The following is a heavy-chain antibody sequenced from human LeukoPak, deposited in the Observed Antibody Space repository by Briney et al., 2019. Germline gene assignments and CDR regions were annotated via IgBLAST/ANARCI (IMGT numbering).Heavy chain of an antibody. J-gene: IGHJ4*02. V-gene: IGHV3-7*05. D-gene: IGHD3-22*01. CDR3: ARDVGYDSSGSYPYYFDY. CDR2: IKQDGGEK. Sequence: GGSLRLSCAASRFTFSSYWMTWVRQAPGKGLEWVANIKQDGGEKHYVDSVQGRFTIYRGNAKNSLYLQMNSLRAEDTAVYYCARDVGYDSSGSYPYYFDYWGLGTLVTVSS. CDR1: RFTFSSYW.